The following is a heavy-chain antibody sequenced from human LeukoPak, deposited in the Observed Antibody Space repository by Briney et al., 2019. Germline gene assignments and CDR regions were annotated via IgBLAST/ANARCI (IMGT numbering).Heavy chain of an antibody. CDR3: ARGVLGYCSSTSCPPDY. CDR2: MYPNSGNT. V-gene: IGHV1-8*03. J-gene: IGHJ4*02. D-gene: IGHD2-2*01. Sequence: ASVKVSCKASGYTFTSYDINWVRQATGQGLEWMGWMYPNSGNTGYAQKFQGRVTITRNTSISTAYMELSSLRSEDTAVYYCARGVLGYCSSTSCPPDYWGQGTLVTVSS. CDR1: GYTFTSYD.